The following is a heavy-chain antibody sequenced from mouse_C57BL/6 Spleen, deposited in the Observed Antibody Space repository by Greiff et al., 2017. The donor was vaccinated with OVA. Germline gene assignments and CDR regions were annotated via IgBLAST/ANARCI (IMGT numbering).Heavy chain of an antibody. CDR3: ARASGYYFDY. Sequence: EVQRVESGPGLVKPSQSLSLTCSVTGYSITSGYYWNWIRQFPGNKLEWMGYISYDGSNNYNPSLKNRISITRDTSKNQFFLKLNSVTTEDTATYYCARASGYYFDYWGQGTTLTVSS. CDR1: GYSITSGYY. D-gene: IGHD6-1*01. CDR2: ISYDGSN. J-gene: IGHJ2*01. V-gene: IGHV3-6*01.